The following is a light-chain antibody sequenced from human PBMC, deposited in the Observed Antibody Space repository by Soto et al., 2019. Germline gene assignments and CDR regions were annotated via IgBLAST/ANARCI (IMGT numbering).Light chain of an antibody. Sequence: DIQVTQSPASVSASVGDRVTITCRTSQSISDYLNWYQQQPGKAPKLLIYGAHTLQSGVPTRFSGSGSGTDFTRTIRTLQPEDFATYYCQQNFRPPQVTFGGGTKVEIK. CDR1: QSISDY. CDR3: QQNFRPPQVT. J-gene: IGKJ4*01. V-gene: IGKV1-39*01. CDR2: GAH.